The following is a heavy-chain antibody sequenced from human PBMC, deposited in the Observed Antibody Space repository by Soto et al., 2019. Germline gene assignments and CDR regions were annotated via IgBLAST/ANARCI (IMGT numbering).Heavy chain of an antibody. D-gene: IGHD3-22*01. J-gene: IGHJ3*02. V-gene: IGHV3-30*18. CDR1: GFTFSSYG. CDR3: ANLYYYDSSATDAFDI. CDR2: ISYDGSNK. Sequence: QVQLVESGGGVVQPGRSLRLSCAASGFTFSSYGMHWVRQAPGKGLEWVAVISYDGSNKYYADSVKGRFTISRDNSKNTLYLQMNSLRAEDTAVYYCANLYYYDSSATDAFDIWGQGTMVTVSS.